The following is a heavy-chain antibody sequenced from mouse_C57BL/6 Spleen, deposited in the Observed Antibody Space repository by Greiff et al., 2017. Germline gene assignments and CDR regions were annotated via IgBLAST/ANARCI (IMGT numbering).Heavy chain of an antibody. V-gene: IGHV1-69*01. D-gene: IGHD3-2*02. CDR2: IDPSDSYT. Sequence: QVQLQQPGAELVMPGASVKLSCKASGYTFTSYWMHWVKQRPGQGLEWIGEIDPSDSYTNYNQKFKGKSTLTVDKSSSTAYMQLSSLTYEDSAVYYCAREAQATVYAMDYWGQGTSVTVSS. CDR3: AREAQATVYAMDY. J-gene: IGHJ4*01. CDR1: GYTFTSYW.